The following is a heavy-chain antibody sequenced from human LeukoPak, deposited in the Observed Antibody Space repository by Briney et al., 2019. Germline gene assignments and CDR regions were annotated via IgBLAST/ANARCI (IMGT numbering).Heavy chain of an antibody. J-gene: IGHJ5*02. CDR3: ARDLPYDFWSGYRQARFDP. CDR1: GGSISSSSYY. Sequence: SETLSLTCTVSGGSISSSSYYWGWIRQPPGKGLEWIGSIYYGGSTYYNPSLKSRVTISVDTSKNQFSLKLSSVTAADTAVYYCARDLPYDFWSGYRQARFDPWGQGTLVTVSS. V-gene: IGHV4-39*07. D-gene: IGHD3-3*01. CDR2: IYYGGST.